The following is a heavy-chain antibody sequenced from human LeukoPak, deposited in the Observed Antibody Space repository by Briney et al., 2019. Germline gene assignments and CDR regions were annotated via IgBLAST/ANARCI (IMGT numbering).Heavy chain of an antibody. V-gene: IGHV3-23*01. CDR3: AKDDGYSGYDHIAY. CDR1: GFTFSSYA. J-gene: IGHJ4*02. D-gene: IGHD5-12*01. Sequence: GSLRLSCAASGFTFSSYAMSWVRQAPGKGLEWVSAISGSGGSTYYADSVKGRFTISRDNSKNTLYLQMNSLRPEDTAVYYCAKDDGYSGYDHIAYWGQGTLVTVSS. CDR2: ISGSGGST.